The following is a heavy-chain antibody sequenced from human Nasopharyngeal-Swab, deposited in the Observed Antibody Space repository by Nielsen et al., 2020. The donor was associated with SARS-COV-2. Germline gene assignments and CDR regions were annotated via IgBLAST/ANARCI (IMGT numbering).Heavy chain of an antibody. J-gene: IGHJ3*02. V-gene: IGHV1-69*06. D-gene: IGHD1-26*01. CDR3: ARGVVSGSHGSLTDAFEI. Sequence: SVKVPCKASGGTFRTYAISWVRQAPGQGLEWMGGIIPIFGTANYAQKFQGRVTITADSSPSTAYMELSSLRSEDTAVYYCARGVVSGSHGSLTDAFEIWGQGTMVTVSS. CDR1: GGTFRTYA. CDR2: IIPIFGTA.